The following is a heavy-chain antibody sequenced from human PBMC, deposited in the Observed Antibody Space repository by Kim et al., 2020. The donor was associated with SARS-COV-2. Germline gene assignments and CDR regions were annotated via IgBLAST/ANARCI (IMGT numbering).Heavy chain of an antibody. V-gene: IGHV3-53*01. CDR1: GFTVSSNY. D-gene: IGHD2-2*01. CDR2: IYSGGST. J-gene: IGHJ3*02. Sequence: GGSLRLSCAASGFTVSSNYMSWVRQAPGKGLEWVSVIYSGGSTYYADSVKGRFTISRDNSKNTLYLQMNSLRAEDTAVYYCARSDHCSSTSCYPDGAFDIWGQGTMVTVSS. CDR3: ARSDHCSSTSCYPDGAFDI.